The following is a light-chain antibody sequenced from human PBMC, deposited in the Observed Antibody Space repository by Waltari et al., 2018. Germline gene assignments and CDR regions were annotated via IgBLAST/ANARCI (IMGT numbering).Light chain of an antibody. CDR3: QQYGNEPQT. J-gene: IGKJ3*01. Sequence: EIVLTHSPGTLSFSPGDRATFSCMASQCVAGTYLAWYQQKPGQAPRLLIYGASIRATGIPDRFSGSGSGTDFTLTISRLEPEDVAVYYCQQYGNEPQTFGPGTKVDVK. CDR2: GAS. CDR1: QCVAGTY. V-gene: IGKV3-20*01.